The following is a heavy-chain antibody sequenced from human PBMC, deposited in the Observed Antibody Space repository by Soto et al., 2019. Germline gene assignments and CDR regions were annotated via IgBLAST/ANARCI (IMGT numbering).Heavy chain of an antibody. CDR2: IKSGGTT. J-gene: IGHJ5*01. CDR3: AWSGTNWLAS. CDR1: GFTFIDAW. Sequence: GGSLRLSCASSGFTFIDAWMTWVRQAPGMGLEWVGRIKSGGTTDYAAPVKGRFTISRDDSKNTVYLQMNSLKTDDTAVYYCAWSGTNWLASWGQGTLVTVSS. V-gene: IGHV3-15*01. D-gene: IGHD3-3*01.